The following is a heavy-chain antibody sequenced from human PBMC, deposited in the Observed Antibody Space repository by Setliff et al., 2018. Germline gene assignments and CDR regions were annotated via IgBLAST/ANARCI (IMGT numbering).Heavy chain of an antibody. D-gene: IGHD3-22*01. CDR1: GGTFINYG. CDR3: ATGLPYYDSSGYYHFDY. CDR2: IIPKFGAS. J-gene: IGHJ4*02. Sequence: SVKVSCKVSGGTFINYGINWVRQAPGQGLEWMGRIIPKFGASTYAQKFRGRVTMTEDTSTDTAYMELSSLRSEDTAVYYCATGLPYYDSSGYYHFDYWGQGTLVTVSS. V-gene: IGHV1-69*06.